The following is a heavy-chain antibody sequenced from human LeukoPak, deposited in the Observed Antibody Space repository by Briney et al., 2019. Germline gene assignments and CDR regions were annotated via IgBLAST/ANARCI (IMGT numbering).Heavy chain of an antibody. CDR3: AREWQGYSSSRRGYYYYMDV. V-gene: IGHV3-7*01. J-gene: IGHJ6*03. D-gene: IGHD6-6*01. CDR1: GFTFRDSC. CDR2: IKQDGSEK. Sequence: GGSLRLSCAASGFTFRDSCMSWVRQVPGRGLEWVANIKQDGSEKYYVDSVKGRFTISRDNAKNSLYLQMSSLRAEDTAVYYCAREWQGYSSSRRGYYYYMDVWGKGTTVTASS.